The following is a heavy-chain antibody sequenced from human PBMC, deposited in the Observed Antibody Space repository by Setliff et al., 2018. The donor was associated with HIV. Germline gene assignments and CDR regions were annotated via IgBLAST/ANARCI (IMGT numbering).Heavy chain of an antibody. J-gene: IGHJ3*02. Sequence: SETLSLTCTVSGGSISSGGYYWSWIRQHPGKGLEYIGYIYYSGSTYYNPSLKSRVTISVDTSKNQSSLRLNSVTAADTAVYYCARDGIYDYSNYVDAFDIWGQGTMVTVSS. D-gene: IGHD4-4*01. CDR1: GGSISSGGYY. CDR3: ARDGIYDYSNYVDAFDI. V-gene: IGHV4-31*03. CDR2: IYYSGST.